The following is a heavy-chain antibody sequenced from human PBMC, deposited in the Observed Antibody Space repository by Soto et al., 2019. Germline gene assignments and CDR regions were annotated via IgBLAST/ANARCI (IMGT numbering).Heavy chain of an antibody. V-gene: IGHV1-69*04. D-gene: IGHD5-12*01. CDR3: ARGGGYAAFDI. CDR1: GNTVPNYA. J-gene: IGHJ3*02. Sequence: ASVKVSCKASGNTVPNYAIHWVRQAPGQRLEWMGRIMPILGIPNYTQKFQGRVTITADKSTSTAYMELSSLRSEDTAVYYCARGGGYAAFDIWGQGTMVTVSS. CDR2: IMPILGIP.